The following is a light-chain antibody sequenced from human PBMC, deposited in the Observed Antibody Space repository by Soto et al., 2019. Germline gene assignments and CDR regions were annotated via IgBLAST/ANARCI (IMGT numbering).Light chain of an antibody. Sequence: DIELTQSPSTLSLSPGERATLSCRASQSVSSSYLAWYQQKPGQPPRLLIYAASIRATGIPDRFSGSGSGTDFTLTISRLEPEDFAAYYCQKYSSAPLTFGGGTKVEIK. CDR1: QSVSSSY. CDR2: AAS. V-gene: IGKV3-20*01. CDR3: QKYSSAPLT. J-gene: IGKJ4*01.